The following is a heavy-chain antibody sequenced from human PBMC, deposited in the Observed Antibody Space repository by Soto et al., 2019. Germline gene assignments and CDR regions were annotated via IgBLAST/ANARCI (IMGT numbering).Heavy chain of an antibody. Sequence: QVQLVQSGAEVKKPGASVKVSCKASGYSFTSYDINWVRQATGQGLEWMGWMNPNSGNTGYAQKFQGRVTMTRNTSISTAYMELSSLRSEDTAVFYCARERSSGWYVDYWGQGTLVTVSS. D-gene: IGHD6-19*01. J-gene: IGHJ4*02. CDR3: ARERSSGWYVDY. CDR1: GYSFTSYD. V-gene: IGHV1-8*01. CDR2: MNPNSGNT.